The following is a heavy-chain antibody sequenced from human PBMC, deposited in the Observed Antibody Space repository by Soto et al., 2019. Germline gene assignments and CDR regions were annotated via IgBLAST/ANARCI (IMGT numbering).Heavy chain of an antibody. CDR3: ARDALPVMVVLPEGNWFDP. V-gene: IGHV3-33*01. CDR1: GFTFSSYG. CDR2: IWYDGSNK. D-gene: IGHD2-8*01. J-gene: IGHJ5*02. Sequence: GGSLRLSCAASGFTFSSYGMHWVRQAPGKGLEWVAVIWYDGSNKYYADSVKGRFTISRDNSKNTLYLQMNSLRAEDTAVYYCARDALPVMVVLPEGNWFDPWGQGTLVTVSS.